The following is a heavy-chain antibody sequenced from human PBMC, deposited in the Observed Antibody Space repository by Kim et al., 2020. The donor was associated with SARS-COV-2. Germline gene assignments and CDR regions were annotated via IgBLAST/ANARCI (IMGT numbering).Heavy chain of an antibody. Sequence: SVKVSCKASGGTFSSYAISWVRQAPGQGLEWMGGIIPIFGTANYAQKFQGRVTITADESTSTAYMELSSLRSEDTAVYYCARSGREGYCSGGSCYSGYWGQGTLVTVSS. CDR1: GGTFSSYA. J-gene: IGHJ4*02. CDR3: ARSGREGYCSGGSCYSGY. D-gene: IGHD2-15*01. CDR2: IIPIFGTA. V-gene: IGHV1-69*13.